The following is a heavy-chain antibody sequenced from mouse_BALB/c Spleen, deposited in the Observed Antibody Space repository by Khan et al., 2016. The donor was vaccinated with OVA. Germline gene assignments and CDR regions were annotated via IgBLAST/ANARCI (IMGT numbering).Heavy chain of an antibody. D-gene: IGHD2-4*01. Sequence: QMQLEESGPGLVQPSQSLSITCTVSGFSLTSYGIHWVRQSPGKGLEWLGVIWSGGSTDYSAAFISRLSISKDNSKHQVYLKMNNLQANDSAIYCCARNYDYEEGLDYWGQGTLVTVSA. V-gene: IGHV2-2*02. CDR2: IWSGGST. CDR1: GFSLTSYG. CDR3: ARNYDYEEGLDY. J-gene: IGHJ3*01.